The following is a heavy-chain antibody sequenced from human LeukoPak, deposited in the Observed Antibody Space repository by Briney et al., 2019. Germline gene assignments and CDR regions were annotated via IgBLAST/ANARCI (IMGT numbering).Heavy chain of an antibody. CDR1: GFTFSSYG. CDR2: ISGSGGST. Sequence: GGSLRLSCAASGFTFSSYGMSWVRQAPGKGLEWVSAISGSGGSTYYADSVKGRFTISRDNSKNTLYLQMNSLRAEDTAVYYCARDPSSSPKVDWGQGTLVTVSS. D-gene: IGHD6-13*01. J-gene: IGHJ4*02. CDR3: ARDPSSSPKVD. V-gene: IGHV3-23*01.